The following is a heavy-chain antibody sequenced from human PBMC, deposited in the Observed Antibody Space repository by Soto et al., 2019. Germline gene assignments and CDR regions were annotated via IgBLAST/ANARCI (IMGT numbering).Heavy chain of an antibody. J-gene: IGHJ4*02. CDR2: IYYSGST. V-gene: IGHV4-31*03. CDR3: AADRGYSYAYFDY. CDR1: GGSISSGGYY. D-gene: IGHD5-18*01. Sequence: SETLSLTCTVSGGSISSGGYYWSWIRQHPGRGLEWIGYIYYSGSTYYNPSLKSRVTISVDTSKNQFSLKLNSVTAADTAIYYCAADRGYSYAYFDYWGQGTLVTVSS.